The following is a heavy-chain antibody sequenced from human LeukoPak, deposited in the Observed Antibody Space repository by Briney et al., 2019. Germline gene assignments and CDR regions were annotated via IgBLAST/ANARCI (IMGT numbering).Heavy chain of an antibody. V-gene: IGHV3-21*01. J-gene: IGHJ4*02. Sequence: GGSLRLSCAASEFTFSSYSMNWVRQAPGKGLEWVSSISSGSDYIYYADSVKGRFTISRDNAKNSLYLQMNSLRAEDTAVYYCTRGFCSSTICSIDYWGQGTLVTASS. CDR1: EFTFSSYS. CDR3: TRGFCSSTICSIDY. D-gene: IGHD2-2*01. CDR2: ISSGSDYI.